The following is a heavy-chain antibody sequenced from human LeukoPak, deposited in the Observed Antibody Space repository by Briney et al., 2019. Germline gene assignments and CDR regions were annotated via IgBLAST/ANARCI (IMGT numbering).Heavy chain of an antibody. CDR3: ARGGPYYYDSSGYYYGVFDY. D-gene: IGHD3-22*01. J-gene: IGHJ4*02. CDR1: GYSISSGYY. Sequence: PSETLSLTCTVSGYSISSGYYWGWIRQPPGKGLEWIGSIYHSGSTYYNPSLKSRVPISVATSKNQFPLKLSSVTAADTAVYYWARGGPYYYDSSGYYYGVFDYWGQGTLVTVSS. CDR2: IYHSGST. V-gene: IGHV4-38-2*02.